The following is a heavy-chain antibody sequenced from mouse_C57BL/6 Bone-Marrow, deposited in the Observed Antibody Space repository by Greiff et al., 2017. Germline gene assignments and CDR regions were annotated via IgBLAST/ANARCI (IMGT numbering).Heavy chain of an antibody. V-gene: IGHV5-12*01. Sequence: EVKLMESGGGLVQPGGSLKLSCAASGFTFSDYYMYWVRQTPEKRLEWVAYLSNGGGSTYYPDTVKGRFTISRDNAKNTLYLQMSRLKSEDTAMYYCARRGVVAYYYARDYWGQGTSVTVSS. CDR2: LSNGGGST. J-gene: IGHJ4*01. CDR3: ARRGVVAYYYARDY. CDR1: GFTFSDYY. D-gene: IGHD1-1*01.